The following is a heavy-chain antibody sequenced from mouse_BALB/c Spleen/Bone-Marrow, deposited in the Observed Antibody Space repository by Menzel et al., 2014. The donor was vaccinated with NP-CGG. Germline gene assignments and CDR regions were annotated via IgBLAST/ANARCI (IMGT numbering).Heavy chain of an antibody. CDR3: ARGNYGYGNYFDY. V-gene: IGHV5-9-1*01. D-gene: IGHD1-2*01. CDR1: GFTFSSYA. Sequence: EVKVVESGGGLVKPGGSLKLSCAASGFTFSSYAMSWVRQTPEKRLEWVATISSGGSYTYYPDSVKGRFTIPRDNAKNTLYLQMSSLRSEDTAMYYCARGNYGYGNYFDYWGQGTTLTVSS. J-gene: IGHJ2*01. CDR2: ISSGGSYT.